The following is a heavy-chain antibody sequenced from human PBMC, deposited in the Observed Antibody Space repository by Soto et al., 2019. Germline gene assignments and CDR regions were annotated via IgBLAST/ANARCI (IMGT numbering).Heavy chain of an antibody. J-gene: IGHJ6*02. CDR2: IYYSGST. CDR3: ARDRRYYGSGSYYYYGMDV. Sequence: QVQLQESGPGLVKPSQTLSLTCTVSGGSISSGGYYWSWIRQHPGKGLEWIGYIYYSGSTSYNPSLTSGVTISVDTSKLRFSLKLSSVTAAGTAVYYCARDRRYYGSGSYYYYGMDVWGQGTTVTVSS. V-gene: IGHV4-31*03. D-gene: IGHD3-10*01. CDR1: GGSISSGGYY.